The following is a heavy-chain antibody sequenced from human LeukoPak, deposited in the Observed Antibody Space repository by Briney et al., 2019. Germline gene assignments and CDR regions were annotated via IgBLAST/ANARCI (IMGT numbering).Heavy chain of an antibody. V-gene: IGHV3-23*01. J-gene: IGHJ4*02. CDR3: AKGWSSGWSVFDY. Sequence: GGSLRLSCAASGFTFSSYAMSWVRQAPGKGLEWVSAISGSGGSTYYADSVKGRFTISRDNSKNTPYLQMNSLRAEDTAVYYCAKGWSSGWSVFDYWGQGTLVTVSS. CDR1: GFTFSSYA. CDR2: ISGSGGST. D-gene: IGHD6-19*01.